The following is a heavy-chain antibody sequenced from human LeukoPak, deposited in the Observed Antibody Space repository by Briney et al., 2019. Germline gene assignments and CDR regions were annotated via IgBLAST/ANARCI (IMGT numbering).Heavy chain of an antibody. CDR3: ARVTRRRAAAGKGGSFDY. D-gene: IGHD6-13*01. Sequence: GGSLRLSCAASGFTFSSYSMNWVRQAPGKGLEWVSYISSSSSTIYYADSVKGRFTISRDNAKNSLYLQMNSLRAEDTAVYYCARVTRRRAAAGKGGSFDYWGQGTLVTVSS. J-gene: IGHJ4*02. CDR2: ISSSSSTI. V-gene: IGHV3-48*01. CDR1: GFTFSSYS.